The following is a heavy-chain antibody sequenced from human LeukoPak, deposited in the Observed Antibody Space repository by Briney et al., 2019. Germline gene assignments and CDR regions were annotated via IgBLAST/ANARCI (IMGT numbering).Heavy chain of an antibody. CDR1: GFTFSSYE. CDR2: ISSSGTTI. CDR3: ARVGVVVAATGNLWFDP. J-gene: IGHJ5*02. Sequence: PGGSLRLSCAASGFTFSSYEMNWVRQAPGKGLGWVSYISSSGTTIYYADSVKGRFTISRDNAKNSLYLQMSSLRAEDTAVYYCARVGVVVAATGNLWFDPWGQGTLVTVSS. V-gene: IGHV3-48*03. D-gene: IGHD2-15*01.